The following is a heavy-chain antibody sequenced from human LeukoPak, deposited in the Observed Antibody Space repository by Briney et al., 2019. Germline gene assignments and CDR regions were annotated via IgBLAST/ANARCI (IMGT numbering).Heavy chain of an antibody. D-gene: IGHD3-10*01. CDR1: GFTFSGSA. CDR2: IRSKANIYAT. CDR3: AKDILWFGELVQVLLED. V-gene: IGHV3-73*01. J-gene: IGHJ4*02. Sequence: PGGSLRLSCAASGFTFSGSAMHWVRQASGKGLEWVGRIRSKANIYATAYAASVKGRFTISRDDSKNTLYLQMNSLRAEDTAVYYCAKDILWFGELVQVLLEDWGQGTLVTVSS.